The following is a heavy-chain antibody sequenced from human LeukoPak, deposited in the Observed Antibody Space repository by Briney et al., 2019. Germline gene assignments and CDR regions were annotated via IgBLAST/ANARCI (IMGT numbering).Heavy chain of an antibody. D-gene: IGHD3-22*01. V-gene: IGHV4-34*01. CDR2: INHSGST. CDR1: GGSFSGYY. CDR3: ARERGSGYYYADYYYYGMDV. Sequence: SETLSLTCAVYGGSFSGYYWSWIRQPPGKGLEWIGEINHSGSTNYNPSLKSRVTISVDKSKNQFSLKLSSVTAADTAVYYCARERGSGYYYADYYYYGMDVWGQGTTVTVSS. J-gene: IGHJ6*02.